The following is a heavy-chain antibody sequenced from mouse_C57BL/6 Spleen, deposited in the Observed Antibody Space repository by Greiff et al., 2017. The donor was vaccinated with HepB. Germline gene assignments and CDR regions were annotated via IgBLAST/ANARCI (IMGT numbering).Heavy chain of an antibody. CDR2: INYDGSST. Sequence: EVKVVESEGGLVQPGRSMKLSCTASGFTFSDYYMAWVRQVPEKGLEWVANINYDGSSTYYLDSLKSRFIISRDNAKNILYLQMSSLKSEDTATYYCARGYYGLFDYWGQGTTLTVSS. D-gene: IGHD2-1*01. CDR3: ARGYYGLFDY. J-gene: IGHJ2*01. CDR1: GFTFSDYY. V-gene: IGHV5-16*01.